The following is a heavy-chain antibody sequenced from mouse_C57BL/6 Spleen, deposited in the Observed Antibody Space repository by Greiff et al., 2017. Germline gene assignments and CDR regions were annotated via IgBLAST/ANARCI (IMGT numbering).Heavy chain of an antibody. J-gene: IGHJ1*03. Sequence: EVQLQQSGPELVKPGASVKISCKASGYTFTDYYMNWVKQSHGQSLEWIGDINPNNGGTSYNQKFKGKATLTVDKSSSTAYMELRSLTSEDSAVYYCARPYYCGGYFDVWGTGTTVTVSS. V-gene: IGHV1-26*01. CDR1: GYTFTDYY. D-gene: IGHD1-1*01. CDR2: INPNNGGT. CDR3: ARPYYCGGYFDV.